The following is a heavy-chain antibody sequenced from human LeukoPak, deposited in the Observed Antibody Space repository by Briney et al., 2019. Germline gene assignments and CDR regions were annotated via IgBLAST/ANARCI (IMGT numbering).Heavy chain of an antibody. CDR3: ARRVLMVYAPPFDP. Sequence: SETLSLTCSVSGFSISRGFYWGWIRQPPGKGLEWIGNIHYSGETYFNPSLKSRLTMSVDTSKNQFSLNLSSVTAADTAVYYCARRVLMVYAPPFDPWGQGTLVTVSS. CDR2: IHYSGET. CDR1: GFSISRGFY. V-gene: IGHV4-38-2*01. D-gene: IGHD2-8*01. J-gene: IGHJ5*02.